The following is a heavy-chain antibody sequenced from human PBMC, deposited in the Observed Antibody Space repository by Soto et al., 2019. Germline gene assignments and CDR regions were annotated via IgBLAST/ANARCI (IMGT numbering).Heavy chain of an antibody. V-gene: IGHV1-18*04. CDR2: ISAYNGNT. J-gene: IGHJ3*02. Sequence: ASVKVSCKASGYTFTSYGISWVRQAPGQGLEWMGWISAYNGNTNYAQKLQGRVTMTTDTSTRTAYMELRSLRSDDTAVYYCAREAWIGGAFDIWGQGTMVTVSS. CDR3: AREAWIGGAFDI. D-gene: IGHD3-10*01. CDR1: GYTFTSYG.